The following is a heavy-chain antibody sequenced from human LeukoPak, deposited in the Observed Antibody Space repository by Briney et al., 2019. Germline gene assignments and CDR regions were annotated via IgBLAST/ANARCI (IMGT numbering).Heavy chain of an antibody. CDR3: AREAFCSSTSGHVGVIAFGI. CDR2: INPNSGGT. J-gene: IGHJ3*02. Sequence: ASVKVSCKASGYTFTDYYMHWVRQAPGQGLEWMGWINPNSGGTNYAQKFHGWVPMTRDTSISTAYMELGRLGYDDTAVYDCAREAFCSSTSGHVGVIAFGIWGQGTMVTVSS. V-gene: IGHV1-2*04. CDR1: GYTFTDYY. D-gene: IGHD2-2*01.